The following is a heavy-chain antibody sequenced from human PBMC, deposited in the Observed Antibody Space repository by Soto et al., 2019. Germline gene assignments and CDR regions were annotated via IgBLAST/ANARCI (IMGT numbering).Heavy chain of an antibody. J-gene: IGHJ6*02. CDR2: INHSGST. V-gene: IGHV4-34*01. Sequence: SETLSLTCAVYGGSFSGYYWSWIRQPPGKGLEWIGEINHSGSTNYNPSLKSRVTISVDTSKNQFSLKLSSVTAADTAVYYCAGQPTAGSYYDLGSYYYYYAMDVWGQGTTVTVSS. CDR3: AGQPTAGSYYDLGSYYYYYAMDV. D-gene: IGHD3-10*01. CDR1: GGSFSGYY.